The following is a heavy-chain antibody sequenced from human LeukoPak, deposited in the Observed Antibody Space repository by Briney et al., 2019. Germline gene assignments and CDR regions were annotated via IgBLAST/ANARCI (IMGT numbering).Heavy chain of an antibody. D-gene: IGHD2-2*01. V-gene: IGHV1-8*01. CDR3: ARVSQPYCSSTSCYYYYYMDV. J-gene: IGHJ6*03. CDR2: MNPNSGNT. Sequence: GASVKVSCKASGYTFTSYDINWVRQATGQGLEWMGWMNPNSGNTGYAQKFQGRVTITRNTSISTAYMELSSLTSEDTAVYYCARVSQPYCSSTSCYYYYYMDVWGKGTPVTVSS. CDR1: GYTFTSYD.